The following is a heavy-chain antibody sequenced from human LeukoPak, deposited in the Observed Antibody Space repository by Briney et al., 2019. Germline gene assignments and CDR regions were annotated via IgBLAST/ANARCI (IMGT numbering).Heavy chain of an antibody. J-gene: IGHJ4*02. CDR1: GYTFTSYG. V-gene: IGHV1-18*01. D-gene: IGHD6-19*01. CDR2: ISAYNGNT. Sequence: ASVKVSCKASGYTFTSYGISWVRQAPGQGLEWMGWISAYNGNTNYAQKLQGRVTMTTDTSTSTAYMELRSLRSHDTAVYYCATYSSGKGDDYWGQGTLVTVSS. CDR3: ATYSSGKGDDY.